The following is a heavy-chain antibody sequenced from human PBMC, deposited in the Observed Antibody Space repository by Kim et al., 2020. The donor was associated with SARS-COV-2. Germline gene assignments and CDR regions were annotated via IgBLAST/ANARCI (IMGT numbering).Heavy chain of an antibody. D-gene: IGHD3-10*01. CDR3: ARVRVSARFEEGMNWFDP. Sequence: KSRVTISVDTSKNQFSLKLSSVTAADTAVYYCARVRVSARFEEGMNWFDPWGQGTLVTVSS. J-gene: IGHJ5*02. V-gene: IGHV4-31*02.